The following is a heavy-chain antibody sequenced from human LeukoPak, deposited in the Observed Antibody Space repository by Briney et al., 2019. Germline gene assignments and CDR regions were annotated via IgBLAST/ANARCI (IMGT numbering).Heavy chain of an antibody. J-gene: IGHJ5*02. Sequence: ASVKVSWKASGYTFTGYYMYWVRQAPGQGLEWMGWISPTSGGTNYAQKFQGRVTMTRDTSISTAYMELSRLRSDDTAVYYCARVGGQYWFDPWGQGTLVTVSS. CDR2: ISPTSGGT. CDR1: GYTFTGYY. D-gene: IGHD3-16*01. V-gene: IGHV1-2*02. CDR3: ARVGGQYWFDP.